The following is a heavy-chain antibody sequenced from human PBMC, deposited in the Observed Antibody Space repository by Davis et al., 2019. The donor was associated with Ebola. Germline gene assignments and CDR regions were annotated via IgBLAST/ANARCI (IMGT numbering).Heavy chain of an antibody. J-gene: IGHJ4*02. CDR3: ATNSSGHSLDF. CDR2: IYYSGNT. Sequence: PSETLSLTCTVSGGSISSHYWSWLRQPPGKGLEWIGYIYYSGNTKYNPSLKSRVTISVDASKNQYYLRLTSVTAADTAVYYCATNSSGHSLDFWGQGILVTVSS. D-gene: IGHD6-19*01. CDR1: GGSISSHY. V-gene: IGHV4-59*08.